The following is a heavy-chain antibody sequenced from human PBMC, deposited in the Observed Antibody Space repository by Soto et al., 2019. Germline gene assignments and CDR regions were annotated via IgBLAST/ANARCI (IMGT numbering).Heavy chain of an antibody. CDR1: GGSISSYY. Sequence: SETLSLTCTVSGGSISSYYWSWIRQPPGKGLEWIGYIYYSGSTNYNPSLKSRVTISVDTSKNQFSLKLSSVTAADTAVYYCAGSWGESAASGYYYYYMDVWGQGTTVTVSS. CDR2: IYYSGST. V-gene: IGHV4-59*08. J-gene: IGHJ6*03. D-gene: IGHD3-16*01. CDR3: AGSWGESAASGYYYYYMDV.